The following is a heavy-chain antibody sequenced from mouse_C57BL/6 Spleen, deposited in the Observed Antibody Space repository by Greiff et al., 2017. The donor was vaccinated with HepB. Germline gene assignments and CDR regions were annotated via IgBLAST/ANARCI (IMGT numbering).Heavy chain of an antibody. D-gene: IGHD2-4*01. V-gene: IGHV1-64*01. Sequence: VKLQQPGAELVKPGASVKLSCKASGYTFTSYWMHWVKQRPGQGLEWIGMIHPNSGSTNYNEKFKSKATLTVDKSSSTAYMQLSSLTSEDSAVYYCARLRDYDEGVDYWGQGTTLTVSS. J-gene: IGHJ2*01. CDR3: ARLRDYDEGVDY. CDR1: GYTFTSYW. CDR2: IHPNSGST.